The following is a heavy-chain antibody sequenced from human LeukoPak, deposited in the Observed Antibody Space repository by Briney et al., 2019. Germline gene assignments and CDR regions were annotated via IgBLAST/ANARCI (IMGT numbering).Heavy chain of an antibody. D-gene: IGHD1-1*01. Sequence: TSETLSLTCALYGGSFRGYYWRGIRQPPGGGVEWVGELNHSGSTNYNPPLQCRVSLPVDTSKKQLCLKLSSATAAHTPVNYCARRSTSYTWGKGTTGTVSS. CDR1: GGSFRGYY. CDR3: ARRSTSYT. V-gene: IGHV4-34*01. J-gene: IGHJ6*04. CDR2: LNHSGST.